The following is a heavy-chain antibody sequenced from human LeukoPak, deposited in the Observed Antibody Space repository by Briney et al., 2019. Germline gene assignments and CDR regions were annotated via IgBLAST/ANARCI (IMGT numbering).Heavy chain of an antibody. CDR1: GYSISSSNY. CDR3: ARVSRGLAYYYDSSGYSY. J-gene: IGHJ4*02. V-gene: IGHV4-38-2*01. Sequence: SETLSLTCAVSGYSISSSNYWGWIRQPPGKGLEWIGEINHSGSTNYNPSLKSRVTISVDTSKNQFSLKLSSVTAADTAVYYCARVSRGLAYYYDSSGYSYWGQGTLVTVSS. CDR2: INHSGST. D-gene: IGHD3-22*01.